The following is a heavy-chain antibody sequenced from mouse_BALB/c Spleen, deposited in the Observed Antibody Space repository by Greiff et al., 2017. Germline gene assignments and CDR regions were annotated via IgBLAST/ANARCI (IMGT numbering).Heavy chain of an antibody. J-gene: IGHJ4*01. CDR1: GFTFSSFG. CDR3: AREGTTVVGYAMDY. CDR2: ISSGSSTI. V-gene: IGHV5-17*02. D-gene: IGHD1-1*01. Sequence: EVKLVESGGGLVQPGGSRKLSCAASGFTFSSFGMHWVRQAPEKGLEWVAYISSGSSTIYYADTVKGRFTISRDNPKNTLFLQMTSLRSEDTAMYYCAREGTTVVGYAMDYWGQGTSVTVSS.